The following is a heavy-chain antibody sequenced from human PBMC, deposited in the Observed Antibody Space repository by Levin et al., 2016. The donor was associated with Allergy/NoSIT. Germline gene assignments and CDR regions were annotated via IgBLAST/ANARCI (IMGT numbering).Heavy chain of an antibody. D-gene: IGHD4-17*01. CDR2: IFSNDEK. V-gene: IGHV2-26*01. Sequence: WIRQPPGKALEWLAHIFSNDEKSYSTSLKSRLTISKDTSKSQVVLTMTNMDPVDTATYYCAQIFYGDPYYYYGMDVWGQGTTVTVSS. CDR3: AQIFYGDPYYYYGMDV. J-gene: IGHJ6*02.